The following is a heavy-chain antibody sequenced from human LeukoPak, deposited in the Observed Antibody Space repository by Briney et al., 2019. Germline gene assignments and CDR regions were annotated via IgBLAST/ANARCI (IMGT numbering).Heavy chain of an antibody. CDR2: ISAYNGNT. Sequence: ASVKVSCKASGYNLTRYGISWVRQAPGQGLEWMGWISAYNGNTNYAQKLQGRVIMTTDTSTSTAYMELRSLRSDDTAVYYCARDGSRNYYYYGMDVWGQGTTVTVSS. CDR3: ARDGSRNYYYYGMDV. V-gene: IGHV1-18*01. J-gene: IGHJ6*02. CDR1: GYNLTRYG.